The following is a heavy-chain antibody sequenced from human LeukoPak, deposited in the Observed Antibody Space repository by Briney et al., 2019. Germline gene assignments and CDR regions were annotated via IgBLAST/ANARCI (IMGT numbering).Heavy chain of an antibody. CDR1: GFTVSTNH. Sequence: GGSLRLSCAASGFTVSTNHMSCVRQAPGKGLEWVSVIYTGGNTYNADSVKGRFTISRDSSKNTLYLQMNSLRVEDTAVYFCARTLVRYYCDYWGQGTLVTVSS. CDR2: IYTGGNT. J-gene: IGHJ4*02. D-gene: IGHD2-8*02. V-gene: IGHV3-66*01. CDR3: ARTLVRYYCDY.